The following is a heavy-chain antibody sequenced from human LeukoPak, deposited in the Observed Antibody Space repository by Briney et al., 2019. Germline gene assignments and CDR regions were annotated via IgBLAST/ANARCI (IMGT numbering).Heavy chain of an antibody. CDR1: GYTLTELS. CDR2: FDPEDGET. J-gene: IGHJ4*02. CDR3: ATLDHYDILTGSTQAVK. V-gene: IGHV1-24*01. D-gene: IGHD3-9*01. Sequence: ASVKVSCKVSGYTLTELSMHWVRQAPGKGLEWMGGFDPEDGETIYAQKFQGRVTMTEDTSTDTAYMELSSLRSEDTAVYYCATLDHYDILTGSTQAVKWGQGTLVTVSS.